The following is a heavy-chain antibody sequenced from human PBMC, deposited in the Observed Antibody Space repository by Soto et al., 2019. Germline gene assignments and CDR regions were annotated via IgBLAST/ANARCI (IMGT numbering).Heavy chain of an antibody. CDR3: SRGPPRVHWFDP. CDR1: GAYVVSGTYC. Sequence: SETLSLACTVSGAYVVSGTYCCIWIGQTPWKGLEWIGDIYFSGSTKYNPSLQSRVTISVDTSNNQFSLKLSSVTAADTAVYFCSRGPPRVHWFDPWGQGTLVTVSS. J-gene: IGHJ5*02. V-gene: IGHV4-61*01. CDR2: IYFSGST.